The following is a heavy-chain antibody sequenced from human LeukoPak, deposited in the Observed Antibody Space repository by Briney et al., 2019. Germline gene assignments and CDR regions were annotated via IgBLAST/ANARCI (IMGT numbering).Heavy chain of an antibody. CDR1: GFTFSSYA. CDR3: ARAGQSDY. CDR2: ISGGSRTI. Sequence: GGSLRLSCAASGFTFSSYAMGWVRQAPGKGLEWVSSISGGSRTINYADSVKGRFTTSRDNAKNSLLLQVNSLRAEDTAVYYCARAGQSDYWGQGTLVTVSS. V-gene: IGHV3-48*04. J-gene: IGHJ4*02.